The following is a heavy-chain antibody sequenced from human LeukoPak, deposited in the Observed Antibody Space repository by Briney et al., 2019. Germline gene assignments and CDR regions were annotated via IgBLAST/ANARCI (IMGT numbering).Heavy chain of an antibody. D-gene: IGHD5-12*01. CDR3: AKDQSPVGGGYDPIDY. CDR2: IRYDGSNK. CDR1: GFTFSSYG. J-gene: IGHJ4*02. V-gene: IGHV3-30*02. Sequence: HPGRSLRLSCAASGFTFSSYGMHWLRQAPGKGREWVAFIRYDGSNKYYADSVKGRFTISRDNSKNTLYLQMNSLRAEDTAVYYCAKDQSPVGGGYDPIDYWGQGTLVTVSS.